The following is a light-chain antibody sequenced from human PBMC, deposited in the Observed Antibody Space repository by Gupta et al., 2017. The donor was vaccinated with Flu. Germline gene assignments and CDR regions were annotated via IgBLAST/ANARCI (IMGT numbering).Light chain of an antibody. CDR3: QQYYSTPET. CDR1: QSVLYSSNNKNY. J-gene: IGKJ1*01. CDR2: WAS. V-gene: IGKV4-1*01. Sequence: INCKSSQSVLYSSNNKNYLAWYQQKPGQPPKLLIYWASTRESGVPDRFSGSGSGTDFTLTISSLQAEDVAVYYCQQYYSTPETFGQGTKVEIK.